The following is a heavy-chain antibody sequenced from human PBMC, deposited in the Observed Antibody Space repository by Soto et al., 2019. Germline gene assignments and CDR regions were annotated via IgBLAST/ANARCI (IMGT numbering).Heavy chain of an antibody. J-gene: IGHJ2*01. CDR2: INAGNGNT. CDR3: ARGGGFYWYFDL. CDR1: GYTFTSYA. V-gene: IGHV1-3*01. D-gene: IGHD1-26*01. Sequence: QVQLVQSGAEVKKPGASVKVSCKASGYTFTSYAMHWVRQAPGQRLEWMGWINAGNGNTKYSQNFQGRVTITRDTSASTAYMELSSLRSEDTAVYYCARGGGFYWYFDLWGRGTLVTVSS.